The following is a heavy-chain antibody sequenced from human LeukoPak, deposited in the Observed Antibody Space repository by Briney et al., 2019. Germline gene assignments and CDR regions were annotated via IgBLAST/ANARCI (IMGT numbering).Heavy chain of an antibody. CDR1: GFTFSDYY. D-gene: IGHD2-2*03. V-gene: IGHV3-11*01. CDR2: ISSSGSTI. J-gene: IGHJ6*03. Sequence: GGSLRLSCAASGFTFSDYYMSWIRQAPGEGLEWVSYISSSGSTIYYADSVNGRFTISRDNAKNALYLQMNSLRAAETAVYYCARERLDIVVVPAAHPPNTLSRPGDYSYYYYMDVWGKGTTVTVSS. CDR3: ARERLDIVVVPAAHPPNTLSRPGDYSYYYYMDV.